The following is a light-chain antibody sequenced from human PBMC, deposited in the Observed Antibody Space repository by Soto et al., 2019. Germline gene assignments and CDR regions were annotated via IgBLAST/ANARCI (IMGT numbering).Light chain of an antibody. Sequence: EIVLTQSPSTLSLSPGDRATLSCWASQSVSNYLAWYQQKPGQAPRLLIYDASNRATGIPARFSGSGSGTGFTLTISSLEPEDFAVYYCQQRSSWPPVTFGQGTRLEIK. J-gene: IGKJ5*01. CDR3: QQRSSWPPVT. CDR1: QSVSNY. CDR2: DAS. V-gene: IGKV3-11*01.